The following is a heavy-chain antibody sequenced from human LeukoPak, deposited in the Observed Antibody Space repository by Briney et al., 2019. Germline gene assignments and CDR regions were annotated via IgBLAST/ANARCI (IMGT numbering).Heavy chain of an antibody. J-gene: IGHJ4*02. Sequence: PSETLSLTCTVSGGSISSSSYYWGWIRQPPGKGLEWIGSIYYSGSTYYNPSLKSRVTISVDTSKNQFSLKLSSVTAADTAVYYCAITTGTTLFDYWGQGTLVTVSS. CDR2: IYYSGST. CDR3: AITTGTTLFDY. V-gene: IGHV4-39*07. CDR1: GGSISSSSYY. D-gene: IGHD1-1*01.